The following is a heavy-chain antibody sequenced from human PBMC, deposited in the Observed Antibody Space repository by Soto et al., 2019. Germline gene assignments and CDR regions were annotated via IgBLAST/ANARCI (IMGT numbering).Heavy chain of an antibody. CDR3: ARGSSNWAYYFDF. D-gene: IGHD6-13*01. Sequence: EVHLVESGGGLVRPGGSLRLSCAASGFTFSSYSLNWVRQAPGKGLEWVSYITSSGTTVYYADSVRGRFTISRDDAKNSLHLQMNSLRDDDTAVYYCARGSSNWAYYFDFWGQGTLVTVSS. CDR2: ITSSGTTV. V-gene: IGHV3-48*02. J-gene: IGHJ4*02. CDR1: GFTFSSYS.